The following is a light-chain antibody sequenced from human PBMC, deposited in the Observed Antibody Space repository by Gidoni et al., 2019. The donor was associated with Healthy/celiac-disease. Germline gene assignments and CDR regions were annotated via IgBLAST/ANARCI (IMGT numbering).Light chain of an antibody. CDR2: LGS. CDR3: MQALQTPIT. V-gene: IGKV2-28*01. Sequence: DIVMTQSPLPLPVTPVEPASISCRSSQSLLHSNVYNYLDWYLQKPGQSPQLLIYLGSNRASGVPDRFSGSGSGTDFTLKISRVEAEDVGVYYCMQALQTPITFGQGTRLEIK. CDR1: QSLLHSNVYNY. J-gene: IGKJ5*01.